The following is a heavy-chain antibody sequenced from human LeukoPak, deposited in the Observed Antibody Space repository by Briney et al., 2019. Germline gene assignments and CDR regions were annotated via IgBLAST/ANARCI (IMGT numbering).Heavy chain of an antibody. D-gene: IGHD3-22*01. CDR1: GYSISISYY. Sequence: SETLSLTCAVSGYSISISYYWGWIRQPPGKGLEWIGSIYHTGGTYYNPSLKSRVTISIDTSKNQFSLNLSSVTAADTAVYYCARDAQTYYYDTSGYYFEYWGQGTLVTVSS. CDR3: ARDAQTYYYDTSGYYFEY. V-gene: IGHV4-38-2*02. CDR2: IYHTGGT. J-gene: IGHJ4*02.